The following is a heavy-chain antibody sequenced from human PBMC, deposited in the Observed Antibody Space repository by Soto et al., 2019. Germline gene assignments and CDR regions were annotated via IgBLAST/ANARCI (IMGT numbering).Heavy chain of an antibody. CDR1: GFSLTTGGVA. D-gene: IGHD2-15*01. CDR3: AHSDCSGADCYSRLYFGL. V-gene: IGHV2-5*02. CDR2: IYWDDDK. J-gene: IGHJ2*01. Sequence: QITLKESGPTLVKPTQTLTLTCTFSGFSLTTGGVAVGWIRQPPGKALEWLALIYWDDDKRYSPSLKSRLSITKDTTTNQVVLTMPIMDPVDTATYYCAHSDCSGADCYSRLYFGLWGRGTLVTVSS.